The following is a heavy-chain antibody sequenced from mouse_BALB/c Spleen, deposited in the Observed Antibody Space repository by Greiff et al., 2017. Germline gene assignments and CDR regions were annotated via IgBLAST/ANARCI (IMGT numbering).Heavy chain of an antibody. CDR1: GFSLTSYG. D-gene: IGHD1-1*01. J-gene: IGHJ4*01. CDR2: IWAGGST. Sequence: VKLMESGPGLVAPSQSLSITCTASGFSLTSYGVHWVRQPPGKGLEWLGVIWAGGSTNYNSALMSRLSISKDNSKSQVFLKMNSLQTDDTAMYYCARDEVYYYGSSYAMDYWGQGTSVTVSS. V-gene: IGHV2-9*02. CDR3: ARDEVYYYGSSYAMDY.